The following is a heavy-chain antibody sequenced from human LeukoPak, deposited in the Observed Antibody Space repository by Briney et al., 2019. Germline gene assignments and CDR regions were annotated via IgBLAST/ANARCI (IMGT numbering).Heavy chain of an antibody. J-gene: IGHJ4*02. CDR2: ISGIGSST. V-gene: IGHV3-23*01. CDR3: AKDAFPPGYGTGWFPFGGPFDY. CDR1: GFTFSSYA. Sequence: PGGSLRLSCAASGFTFSSYAMSWVRQAPGKGLEWVSGISGIGSSTYYADSVQGRFTISRDNSKNTLYLHMTSLQAADTAVYYCAKDAFPPGYGTGWFPFGGPFDYWGQGTLVTVSS. D-gene: IGHD6-19*01.